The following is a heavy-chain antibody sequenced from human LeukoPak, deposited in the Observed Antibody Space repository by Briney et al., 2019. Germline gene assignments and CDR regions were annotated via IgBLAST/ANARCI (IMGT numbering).Heavy chain of an antibody. J-gene: IGHJ6*02. CDR3: ARDSSSWSYYYYGMDV. CDR2: ISSSSSYI. CDR1: GFTFSSYA. D-gene: IGHD6-13*01. Sequence: GGSLRLSCAASGFTFSSYAMSWVRQAPGKGLEWVSSISSSSSYIYYADSVKGRFTISRDNAKNSLYLQMNSLRAEGTAVYYCARDSSSWSYYYYGMDVWGQGTTVTVSS. V-gene: IGHV3-21*01.